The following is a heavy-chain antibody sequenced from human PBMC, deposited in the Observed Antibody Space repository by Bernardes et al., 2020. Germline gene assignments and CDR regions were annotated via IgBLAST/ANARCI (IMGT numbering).Heavy chain of an antibody. CDR3: ARDGSGSYFDY. CDR1: GFTFSSYA. D-gene: IGHD3-10*01. J-gene: IGHJ4*02. CDR2: ISYDGSNK. V-gene: IGHV3-30-3*01. Sequence: GGSLRLSCAASGFTFSSYAMHWVRQAPGKGLEWVAVISYDGSNKYYADSVKGRFTISRDNSKNTLYLQMNSLRAEDTAVYYCARDGSGSYFDYWGQGTLVTVSS.